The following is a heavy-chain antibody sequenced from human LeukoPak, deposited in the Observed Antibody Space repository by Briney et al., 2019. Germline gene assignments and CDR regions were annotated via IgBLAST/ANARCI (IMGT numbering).Heavy chain of an antibody. CDR2: ISYDGSNK. CDR1: RFTFSRYG. D-gene: IGHD6-6*01. V-gene: IGHV3-30*03. J-gene: IGHJ4*02. CDR3: AREYSSSLRFFDY. Sequence: GGSLRLSCAASRFTFSRYGMHWVRQAPGKGLEWVALISYDGSNKYCADSVKGRFTISRDNSKNTLYLQMNSLRAEDTAVYYCAREYSSSLRFFDYWGQGTLITVSS.